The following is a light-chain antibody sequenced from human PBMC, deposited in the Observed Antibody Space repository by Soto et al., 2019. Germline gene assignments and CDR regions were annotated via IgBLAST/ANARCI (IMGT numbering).Light chain of an antibody. Sequence: EIELTQSPGTLSLSPGERATLSCRASQSVRSSYLAWYQQKPGQAPRLLIYGASSRATGIPDRFSGSGSGTDFTLTISRLDPEDFAVYYCQQYGSSPSTFGQGTKLEIK. V-gene: IGKV3-20*01. CDR2: GAS. J-gene: IGKJ2*02. CDR1: QSVRSSY. CDR3: QQYGSSPST.